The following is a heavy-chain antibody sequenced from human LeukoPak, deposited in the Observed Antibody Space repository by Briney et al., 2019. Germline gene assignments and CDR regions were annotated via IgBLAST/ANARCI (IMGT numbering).Heavy chain of an antibody. CDR1: GYSFTDSY. D-gene: IGHD3-10*01. CDR3: ARGASGSSPDFDY. V-gene: IGHV1-2*02. Sequence: ASVKVSCKASGYSFTDSYVHWVRQAPGQGLEWMGWINPNSGATHHAQKFQGKVTMTRTTSISTAYMELSSLRSDDTALFYCARGASGSSPDFDYWGQGTLVTVSS. J-gene: IGHJ4*02. CDR2: INPNSGAT.